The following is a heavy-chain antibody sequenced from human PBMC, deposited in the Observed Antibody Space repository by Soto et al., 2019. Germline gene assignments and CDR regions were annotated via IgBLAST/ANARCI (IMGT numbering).Heavy chain of an antibody. J-gene: IGHJ4*02. D-gene: IGHD6-6*01. CDR2: IYYSGST. CDR3: AADRCIAGRNDH. CDR1: GNSISSGDYY. Sequence: QVQLQESGPGLVKPSQTLSLTCTVSGNSISSGDYYWSWIRQRPGKGLEWIGYIYYSGSTYYNPSLKSRVTISVDTSNNQFSLKLSSVTAADTAVYYCAADRCIAGRNDHWGQGTLVTVSS. V-gene: IGHV4-31*03.